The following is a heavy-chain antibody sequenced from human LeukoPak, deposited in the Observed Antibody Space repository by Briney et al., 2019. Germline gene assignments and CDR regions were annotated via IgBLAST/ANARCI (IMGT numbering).Heavy chain of an antibody. CDR1: GFTFSSYA. CDR3: ARIGTGDYYYYYYMDV. D-gene: IGHD1-14*01. J-gene: IGHJ6*03. CDR2: IKQDGSEK. V-gene: IGHV3-7*01. Sequence: GGSLRLSCSASGFTFSSYAMSWVRQAPRKGLEWVANIKQDGSEKYYVDSVKGRFTISRDNAKNSLYLQMNSLRAEDTAVYYCARIGTGDYYYYYYMDVWGKGTTVTVSS.